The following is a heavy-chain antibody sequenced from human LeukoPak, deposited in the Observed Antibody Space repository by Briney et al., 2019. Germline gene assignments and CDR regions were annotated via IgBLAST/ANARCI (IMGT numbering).Heavy chain of an antibody. CDR2: IYTSGST. V-gene: IGHV4-4*07. Sequence: SETLSLTCTVSGGAISSYYWSWIRRPAGKGLEWIGRIYTSGSTNYNPSLKSRVTMSVDTSKNQFSLKLSSVTAADTAVYYCARGSYYDSSGYYYSAFDIWGQGTMVTVSS. CDR1: GGAISSYY. J-gene: IGHJ3*02. D-gene: IGHD3-22*01. CDR3: ARGSYYDSSGYYYSAFDI.